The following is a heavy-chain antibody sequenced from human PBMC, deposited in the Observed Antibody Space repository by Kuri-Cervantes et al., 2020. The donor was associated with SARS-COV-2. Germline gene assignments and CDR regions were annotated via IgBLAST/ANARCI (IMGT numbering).Heavy chain of an antibody. Sequence: SETLSLTCTVSGGSISSTSSYWGWIRQPPGKGLECIGTIYYGGTTSYNPSLKSRVTMSVDTSKNQFSLKLSSVTAADTAVYYCARDRISGYLYFLDYWGRGTLVTVSS. CDR3: ARDRISGYLYFLDY. CDR2: IYYGGTT. CDR1: GGSISSTSSY. D-gene: IGHD5-12*01. V-gene: IGHV4-39*07. J-gene: IGHJ4*02.